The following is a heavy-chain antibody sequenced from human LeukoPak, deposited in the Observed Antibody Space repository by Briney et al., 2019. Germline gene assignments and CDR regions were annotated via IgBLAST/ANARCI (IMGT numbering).Heavy chain of an antibody. CDR1: GFTFSSYS. CDR3: ARERSISLGFDL. CDR2: IKQDGSEK. J-gene: IGHJ2*01. D-gene: IGHD3-3*02. Sequence: GGSLRLSCAASGFTFSSYSMNWVRQAPGKGLEWVANIKQDGSEKYYVDSVKGRFTISRDNAKNSLYLQMNSLRAEDTAVYYCARERSISLGFDLWGRGTLVTVSS. V-gene: IGHV3-7*01.